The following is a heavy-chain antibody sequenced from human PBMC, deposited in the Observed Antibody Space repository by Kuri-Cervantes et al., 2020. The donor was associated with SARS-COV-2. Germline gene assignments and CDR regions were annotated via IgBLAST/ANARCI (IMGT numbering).Heavy chain of an antibody. V-gene: IGHV4-38-2*01. CDR1: GLTFSSSW. Sequence: GSLRLSCEASGLTFSSSWMSWVRQAPGKGLEWIGSIYHSGSTYYNPSLKSRVTISVDTSKNQFSLKLSSVTAADTAVYYCASVPYGSGSYAYYFDYWGQGTLVTVSS. D-gene: IGHD3-10*01. J-gene: IGHJ4*02. CDR3: ASVPYGSGSYAYYFDY. CDR2: IYHSGST.